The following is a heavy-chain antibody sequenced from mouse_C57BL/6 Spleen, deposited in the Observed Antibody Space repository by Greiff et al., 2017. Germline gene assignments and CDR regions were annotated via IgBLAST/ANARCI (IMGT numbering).Heavy chain of an antibody. Sequence: QVQLQQPGAELVRPGSSVKLSCKASGYTFTSYWRDWVKQRPGQGLEWIGNIYPSDSENHYNQKFKDKATLTVDKASSTAYMQLSSLTSEDSAVYYCARSGTGFFDYWGQGTTLTVSS. V-gene: IGHV1-61*01. CDR2: IYPSDSEN. CDR1: GYTFTSYW. J-gene: IGHJ2*01. D-gene: IGHD4-1*01. CDR3: ARSGTGFFDY.